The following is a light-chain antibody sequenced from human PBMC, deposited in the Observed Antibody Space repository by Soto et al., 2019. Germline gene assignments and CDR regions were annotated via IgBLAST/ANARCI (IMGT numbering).Light chain of an antibody. CDR2: GAS. V-gene: IGKV3-15*01. CDR3: QQYHDWPPLT. Sequence: EIVMTQSPATLSVSPGERATLSCRASQSVSSKLAWYQQKSGQAPRLLIHGASTRATGIPTRFSGSGSGTEFTLTISSLQSEDFAVYYCQQYHDWPPLTFGPGTKLEIK. J-gene: IGKJ2*01. CDR1: QSVSSK.